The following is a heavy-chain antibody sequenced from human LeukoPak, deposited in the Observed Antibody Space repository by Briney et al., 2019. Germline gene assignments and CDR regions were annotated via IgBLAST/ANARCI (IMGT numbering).Heavy chain of an antibody. CDR3: ARGGLGSYYCDSSGYYYFDY. D-gene: IGHD3-22*01. CDR1: GFTFSSYW. J-gene: IGHJ4*02. V-gene: IGHV3-7*03. CDR2: IKQDGSEK. Sequence: GGSLRLSCAASGFTFSSYWMSWVRQAPGKGLEWVANIKQDGSEKYYVDSVKGRFTISGDNAKDSLYLQMNSLRAEDTAVYYCARGGLGSYYCDSSGYYYFDYWGQGTLVTVSS.